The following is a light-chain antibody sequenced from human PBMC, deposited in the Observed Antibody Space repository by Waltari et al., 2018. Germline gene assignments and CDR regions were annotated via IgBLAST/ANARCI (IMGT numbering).Light chain of an antibody. Sequence: EIVLKQSPATLSLSPGDRATLSCRASQSISSYLAWYQQKPGQAPRLLIYDASTRATGIPARVSGSGSVTDFTLTISSLEPEDFAIYYCQQRSKSFTFGPGTKVD. CDR1: QSISSY. J-gene: IGKJ3*01. CDR2: DAS. CDR3: QQRSKSFT. V-gene: IGKV3-11*01.